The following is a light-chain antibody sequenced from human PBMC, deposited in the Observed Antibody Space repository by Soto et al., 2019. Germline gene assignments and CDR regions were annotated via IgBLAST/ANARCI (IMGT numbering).Light chain of an antibody. Sequence: DLQMTQSPSSLSASVGDRVTITCRASQSISSYLNWYQQKPGKAPKLLIYAASSLQSGVPSRFSCSGSAADFTLTISSLQPEDFATYYCHQSYSTPYTFGQGTKLEIK. J-gene: IGKJ2*01. CDR2: AAS. CDR3: HQSYSTPYT. V-gene: IGKV1-39*01. CDR1: QSISSY.